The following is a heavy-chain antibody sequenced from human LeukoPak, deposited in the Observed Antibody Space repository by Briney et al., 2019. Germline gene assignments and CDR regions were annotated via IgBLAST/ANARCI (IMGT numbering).Heavy chain of an antibody. J-gene: IGHJ4*02. CDR1: GYSISSGYY. CDR2: IYHSGST. Sequence: KASETLSLTCAVSGYSISSGYYWGWIRQPPGKGLEWIGSIYHSGSTYYNPSLKSRVTISVDTSKNQFSLKLSSVTAADTAVHYCARGSIVGATTSFDYWGQGTLVTVSS. V-gene: IGHV4-38-2*01. CDR3: ARGSIVGATTSFDY. D-gene: IGHD1-26*01.